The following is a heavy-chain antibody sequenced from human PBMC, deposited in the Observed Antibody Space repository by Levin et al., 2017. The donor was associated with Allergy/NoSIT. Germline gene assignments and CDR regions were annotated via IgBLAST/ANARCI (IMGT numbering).Heavy chain of an antibody. Sequence: QAGGSLRLSCAASGFIFSSYGMHWVRQAPGKGLEWVAIISSDGTNKDYADSVKGRFTISRDNSKNTLFLQMDSLRAEDTAVYYCAKVNGLGSYLYSFDSWGQGTQVSVSS. CDR1: GFIFSSYG. CDR2: ISSDGTNK. V-gene: IGHV3-30*18. CDR3: AKVNGLGSYLYSFDS. D-gene: IGHD3-10*01. J-gene: IGHJ4*02.